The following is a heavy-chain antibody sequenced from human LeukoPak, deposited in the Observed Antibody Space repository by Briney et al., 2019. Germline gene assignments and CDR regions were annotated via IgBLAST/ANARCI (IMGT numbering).Heavy chain of an antibody. J-gene: IGHJ3*02. Sequence: GGSLRLSCAASGFTFSSYEMNWVRQAPGKGLEGVSYISSSGSTRYYADSVKGRFTISRDNAKNSLYLQMNSLRAEDTAVYYCARDPGYSYGFDIWGQGTMVTVSS. CDR3: ARDPGYSYGFDI. V-gene: IGHV3-48*03. CDR2: ISSSGSTR. D-gene: IGHD5-18*01. CDR1: GFTFSSYE.